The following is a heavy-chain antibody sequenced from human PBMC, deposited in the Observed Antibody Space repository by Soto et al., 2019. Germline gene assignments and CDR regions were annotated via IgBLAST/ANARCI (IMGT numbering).Heavy chain of an antibody. Sequence: QVQLQESGPGPVKPSQTLSLTCTVSGASISSGDYYWTWIRQPPGKGLEWIGYMYYSGTNYYNPSLQSRVTISVDTSKNQFPLQLSAVTAADSPVYSGARTTVSSSYYVLDVWGQGSTVTVSS. V-gene: IGHV4-30-4*01. J-gene: IGHJ6*02. CDR2: MYYSGTN. D-gene: IGHD4-4*01. CDR1: GASISSGDYY. CDR3: ARTTVSSSYYVLDV.